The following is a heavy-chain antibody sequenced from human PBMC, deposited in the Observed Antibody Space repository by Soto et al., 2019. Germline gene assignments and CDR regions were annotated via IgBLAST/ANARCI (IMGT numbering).Heavy chain of an antibody. CDR1: GGSFSGYY. D-gene: IGHD3-22*01. V-gene: IGHV4-34*01. CDR2: INHSGST. CDR3: ASYYYDSSGYYHGFDY. J-gene: IGHJ4*02. Sequence: SETLSLTCAVYGGSFSGYYWSWIRQPPGKGLEWIGEINHSGSTNYNPSLKSRVTISVDTSKNQFSLKLSSVTAADTAVYYCASYYYDSSGYYHGFDYWGQGTLVTVSS.